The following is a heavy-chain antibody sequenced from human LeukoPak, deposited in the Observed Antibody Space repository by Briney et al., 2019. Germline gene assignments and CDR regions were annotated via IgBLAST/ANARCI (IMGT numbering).Heavy chain of an antibody. CDR1: GGSISSGSYY. V-gene: IGHV4-61*02. Sequence: SQTLSLTCTVSGGSISSGSYYWSWIRQPAGKGLEWIGRIYTSGSTNYNPSLKSRVTISVDTSKNQFSLKLSSVTAADTAVYYCARATYYYDSSGYYGVDYFDYWGQGTLVTVSS. CDR2: IYTSGST. J-gene: IGHJ4*02. D-gene: IGHD3-22*01. CDR3: ARATYYYDSSGYYGVDYFDY.